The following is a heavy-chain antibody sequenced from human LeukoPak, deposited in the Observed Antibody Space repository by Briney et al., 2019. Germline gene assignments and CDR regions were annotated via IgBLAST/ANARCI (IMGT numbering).Heavy chain of an antibody. D-gene: IGHD2-2*01. Sequence: SVKVSCKASGGTFSSYAISWVRRAPGQGLEWMGGIIPIFGTANYAQKFQGRVTITTDESTSTAYMELSSLRSEDTAVYYCARSKMGVVVPATGNDAFDIWGQGTMVTVSS. CDR2: IIPIFGTA. CDR3: ARSKMGVVVPATGNDAFDI. CDR1: GGTFSSYA. J-gene: IGHJ3*02. V-gene: IGHV1-69*05.